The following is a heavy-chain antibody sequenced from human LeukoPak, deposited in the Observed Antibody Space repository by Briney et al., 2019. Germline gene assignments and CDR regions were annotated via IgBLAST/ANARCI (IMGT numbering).Heavy chain of an antibody. CDR3: ASRGSGHRNWYFDL. D-gene: IGHD1-14*01. V-gene: IGHV3-66*01. CDR1: GFTVSGNY. J-gene: IGHJ2*01. Sequence: GGSLRLSCAASGFTVSGNYMTWVRQAPGKGLEWVSVTYGDGSTSYADSVKDRFTISRDISKNTFLQMNNLRAEDTAVYYCASRGSGHRNWYFDLWGRGTLVTVSS. CDR2: TYGDGST.